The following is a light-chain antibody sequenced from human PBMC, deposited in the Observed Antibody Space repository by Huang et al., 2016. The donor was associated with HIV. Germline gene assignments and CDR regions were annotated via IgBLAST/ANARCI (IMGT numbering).Light chain of an antibody. CDR2: WAS. CDR3: QQYYNTLWT. CDR1: QSVLYSSKNKNY. V-gene: IGKV4-1*01. J-gene: IGKJ1*01. Sequence: DIVMTQSPDSLAVSLGERATINCKSSQSVLYSSKNKNYLAWYQQKPGQPPRLLLYWASTRESGVPDRFSGSGSGTDFTLTISSLQAEDVAVYYCQQYYNTLWTFGQGTKVEVK.